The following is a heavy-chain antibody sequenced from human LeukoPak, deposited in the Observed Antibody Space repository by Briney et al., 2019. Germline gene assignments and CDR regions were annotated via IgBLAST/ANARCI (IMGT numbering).Heavy chain of an antibody. CDR2: ISGSGGST. J-gene: IGHJ6*02. D-gene: IGHD2-8*01. CDR1: GGSISSYY. CDR3: AKTAIDDRRELMVYAIYAYYYYYGMDV. Sequence: PSETLSLTCTVSGGSISSYYWSWVRQAPGKGLEWVSAISGSGGSTYYADSVKGRFTISRDNSKNTLYLQMNSLRAEDTAVYYCAKTAIDDRRELMVYAIYAYYYYYGMDVWGQGTTVTVSS. V-gene: IGHV3-23*01.